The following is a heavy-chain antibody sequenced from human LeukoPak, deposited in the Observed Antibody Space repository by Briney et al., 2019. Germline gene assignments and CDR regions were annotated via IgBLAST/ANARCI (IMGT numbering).Heavy chain of an antibody. D-gene: IGHD4-17*01. Sequence: ASVKVSCKASGYTFTSYYMHWVRQAPGQGLEWMGIINPSGGSTSYAQKFQGRVTMTRDTSTNTVYMELSSLRSVDTAVYYCARIFGDSPFDYWGQGTLVTVSS. CDR2: INPSGGST. V-gene: IGHV1-46*01. CDR1: GYTFTSYY. J-gene: IGHJ4*02. CDR3: ARIFGDSPFDY.